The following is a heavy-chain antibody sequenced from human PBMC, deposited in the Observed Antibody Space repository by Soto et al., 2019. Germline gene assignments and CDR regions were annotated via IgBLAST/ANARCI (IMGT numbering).Heavy chain of an antibody. CDR3: ARGAIVVVPAAYMDV. D-gene: IGHD2-2*01. V-gene: IGHV4-34*01. CDR2: INHSGST. CDR1: GGSFSGYY. J-gene: IGHJ6*03. Sequence: TLSLTCAVYGGSFSGYYWSWIRQPPGKGLEWIGEINHSGSTNYNPSLKSRVTISVDTSKNQFSLKLSSVTAADTAVYYCARGAIVVVPAAYMDVWGKGTTVTVSS.